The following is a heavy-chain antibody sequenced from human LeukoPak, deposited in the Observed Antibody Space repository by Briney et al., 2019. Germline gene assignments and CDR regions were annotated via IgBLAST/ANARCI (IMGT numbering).Heavy chain of an antibody. Sequence: GGSLRLSCAASGFTFSDYFMSWIRQAPGRGLEWVSYMSSTDTTIYYADSVKGRFTISRDNVKNSLYLQMNSLRAEDTAVYYCAKGDTYYYDSSGYLPLDWGQGTLVTVSS. CDR3: AKGDTYYYDSSGYLPLD. CDR2: MSSTDTTI. D-gene: IGHD3-22*01. V-gene: IGHV3-11*04. J-gene: IGHJ4*02. CDR1: GFTFSDYF.